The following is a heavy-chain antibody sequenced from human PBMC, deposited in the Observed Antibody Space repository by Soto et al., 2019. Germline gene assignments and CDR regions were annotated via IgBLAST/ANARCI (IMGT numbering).Heavy chain of an antibody. V-gene: IGHV1-69*13. CDR3: ARLYYDSSGYYYAGGDY. CDR1: GGTFSSYA. J-gene: IGHJ4*02. Sequence: GASVKVSCKASGGTFSSYAISWVRQAPGQGLEWMGGIIPIFGTANYAQMFQGRVTITADESTSTAYMELSSLRSEATAVYYCARLYYDSSGYYYAGGDYWGQGTLVTVSS. D-gene: IGHD3-22*01. CDR2: IIPIFGTA.